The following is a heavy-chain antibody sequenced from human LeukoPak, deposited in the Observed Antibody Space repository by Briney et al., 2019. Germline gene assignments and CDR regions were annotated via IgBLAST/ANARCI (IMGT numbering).Heavy chain of an antibody. CDR1: GYTFTKFY. CDR3: ARTIAVAGYMDV. Sequence: ASVKVSCKASGYTFTKFYIHWVRQAPGQGLEWMGWINANTGNPTYAQGFTGRFIFSLDTSVSTAYLQISSLKAEDTAVYYCARTIAVAGYMDVWGKGTTVTVSS. CDR2: INANTGNP. J-gene: IGHJ6*03. V-gene: IGHV7-4-1*02. D-gene: IGHD6-19*01.